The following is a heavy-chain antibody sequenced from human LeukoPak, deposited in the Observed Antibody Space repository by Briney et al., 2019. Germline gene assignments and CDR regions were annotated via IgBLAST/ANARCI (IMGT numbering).Heavy chain of an antibody. CDR3: ARGRRITIVRGAKVGSRDKGYYYMDV. J-gene: IGHJ6*03. CDR2: MNPNSGNT. CDR1: GYTFTSYD. Sequence: ASVKVSCKASGYTFTSYDINWVRQATGQGLEWMGWMNPNSGNTGYAQKFQGRVTMTRNTSISTAYMELSSLRSEDTAVYYCARGRRITIVRGAKVGSRDKGYYYMDVWGKGTTVTISS. V-gene: IGHV1-8*01. D-gene: IGHD3-10*01.